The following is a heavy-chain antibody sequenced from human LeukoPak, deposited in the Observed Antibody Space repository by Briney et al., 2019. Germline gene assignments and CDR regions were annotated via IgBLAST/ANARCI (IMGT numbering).Heavy chain of an antibody. D-gene: IGHD3-16*02. V-gene: IGHV1-18*01. CDR3: ARVSGVWGSYRYNWFDP. J-gene: IGHJ5*02. Sequence: ASVKVSCKASGYTFTSYGISWVRQAPGQGLEWMGWISAYNGNTNYAQKLQGRVTMTTDTSTSTAYMEPRSLRSDDTAVYYCARVSGVWGSYRYNWFDPWGQGTLVTVSS. CDR2: ISAYNGNT. CDR1: GYTFTSYG.